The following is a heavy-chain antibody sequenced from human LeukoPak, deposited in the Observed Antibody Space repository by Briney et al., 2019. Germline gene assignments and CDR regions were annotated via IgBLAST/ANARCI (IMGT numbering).Heavy chain of an antibody. V-gene: IGHV4-39*02. CDR1: GGSISSSSYY. CDR3: ARYCGATSCYWKDAFDI. D-gene: IGHD2-2*01. CDR2: IFYSGST. Sequence: PSETLSLTCTVSGGSISSSSYYWGWIRQPPGKGLEWIGYIFYSGSTDYNPSLKSRLTISVDTSKNHFSLKLRSVTAADMAVYYCARYCGATSCYWKDAFDIWGQGTMVTVSS. J-gene: IGHJ3*02.